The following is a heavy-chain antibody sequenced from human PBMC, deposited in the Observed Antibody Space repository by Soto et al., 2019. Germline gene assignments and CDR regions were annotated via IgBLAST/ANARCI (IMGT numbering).Heavy chain of an antibody. V-gene: IGHV1-69*13. D-gene: IGHD5-12*01. CDR2: IIPIFGTA. CDR1: GGTFSSYA. J-gene: IGHJ5*02. CDR3: ERDGDSGYDCNWFDP. Sequence: ASVKVSCKASGGTFSSYAISWVRQAPGQGLEWMGGIIPIFGTANYAQKFQGRVTITADESTSTAYMELSSLRSEDTAVYYCERDGDSGYDCNWFDPWGQGTLVTVSS.